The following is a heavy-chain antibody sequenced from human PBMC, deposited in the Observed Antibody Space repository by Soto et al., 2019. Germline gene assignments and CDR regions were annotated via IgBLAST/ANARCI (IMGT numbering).Heavy chain of an antibody. D-gene: IGHD3-9*01. J-gene: IGHJ4*02. CDR2: ISGSGGST. Sequence: GGSLRLSCAASGFTFSSYAMSWVRPAPGKGLEWVSAISGSGGSTYYADSVKGRFTISRDNSKNTLYLQMNSLRAEDTAVYYCAKGVVRSWLLFDYWGQGTLVTVSS. V-gene: IGHV3-23*01. CDR3: AKGVVRSWLLFDY. CDR1: GFTFSSYA.